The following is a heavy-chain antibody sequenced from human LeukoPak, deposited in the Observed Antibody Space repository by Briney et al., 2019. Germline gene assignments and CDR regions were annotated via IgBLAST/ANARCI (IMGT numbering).Heavy chain of an antibody. CDR1: GFTVSSNY. J-gene: IGHJ6*02. CDR3: AATVTSYYYGMDV. Sequence: GGSLRLSCAASGFTVSSNYMSWVRQAPGKGLEWVSVIYSGGSTYYADSVTGRFTISRDNSKNTLYLQMNSLRAEDTAVYYCAATVTSYYYGMDVWGQGTTVTVSS. D-gene: IGHD4-17*01. CDR2: IYSGGST. V-gene: IGHV3-66*01.